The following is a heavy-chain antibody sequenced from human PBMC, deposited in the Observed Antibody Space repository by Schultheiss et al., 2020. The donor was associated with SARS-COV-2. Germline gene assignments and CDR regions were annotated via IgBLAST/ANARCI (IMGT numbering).Heavy chain of an antibody. CDR1: GGSISSGDYY. V-gene: IGHV4-30-4*08. Sequence: LRLTCTVSGGSISSGDYYWSWIRQPPGKGLEWIGYIYYSGSTYYNPSLKSRVTISVDTSKNQFSLKLSSVTAADAAGYYCARVERGYSYGHDYWGQGTLVTVSS. D-gene: IGHD5-18*01. CDR2: IYYSGST. J-gene: IGHJ4*02. CDR3: ARVERGYSYGHDY.